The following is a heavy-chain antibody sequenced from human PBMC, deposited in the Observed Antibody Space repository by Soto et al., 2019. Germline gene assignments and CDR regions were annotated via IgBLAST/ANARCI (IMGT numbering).Heavy chain of an antibody. V-gene: IGHV1-69*12. Sequence: QVQLVQSGAEVKKPGSSVKVSCKASGGTFSSYAISWVRQAPGQGLEWMGGIIPIFGTADYAQKFQGRVTMTADESTSTAYMELSSLRSEDTAVYYCACPVSNYYSYGMDVWGQGTTVTVSS. CDR2: IIPIFGTA. D-gene: IGHD3-3*02. CDR1: GGTFSSYA. J-gene: IGHJ6*02. CDR3: ACPVSNYYSYGMDV.